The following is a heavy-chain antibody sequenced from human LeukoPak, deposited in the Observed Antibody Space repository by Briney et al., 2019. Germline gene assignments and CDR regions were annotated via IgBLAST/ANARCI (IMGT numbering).Heavy chain of an antibody. V-gene: IGHV4-59*01. Sequence: SETLSLTCTVSGGSISSYYWSWIRQPPGKGLEWIGYIYYSGSTNYNPSLKSRVTISVDTSKNQFSLKLSSVTAADTALYYCARDRCGYDSSGINWFDPWGQGTLVTVSS. CDR3: ARDRCGYDSSGINWFDP. D-gene: IGHD3-22*01. J-gene: IGHJ5*02. CDR1: GGSISSYY. CDR2: IYYSGST.